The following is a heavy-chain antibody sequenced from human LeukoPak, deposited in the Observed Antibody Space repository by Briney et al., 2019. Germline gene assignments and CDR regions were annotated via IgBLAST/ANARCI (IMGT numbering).Heavy chain of an antibody. Sequence: SQTLSLTCAISGDSVSSNSAFWNWIRQSPSRGLEWLGRTYYRSKWYNDYAVSVKSRLSINPDTSKNQFSLQLNSVTPEDTAVYYCARGPFSTSFESWGQGTLVTVSS. J-gene: IGHJ4*02. D-gene: IGHD1-1*01. CDR3: ARGPFSTSFES. CDR2: TYYRSKWYN. V-gene: IGHV6-1*01. CDR1: GDSVSSNSAF.